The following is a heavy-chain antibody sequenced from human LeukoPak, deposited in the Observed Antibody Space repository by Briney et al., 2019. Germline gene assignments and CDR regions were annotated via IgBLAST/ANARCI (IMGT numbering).Heavy chain of an antibody. V-gene: IGHV3-7*01. CDR2: INQDGSEK. CDR3: ARDYYDSSGYYYFDY. CDR1: GFTFSNYW. D-gene: IGHD3-22*01. J-gene: IGHJ4*02. Sequence: QAGGSLRLSCAASGFTFSNYWMSWVRQAPGKGLEWLANINQDGSEKYYIDSVKGRFTISRDNAKNSLYLQMNSLRAEDTAVYYCARDYYDSSGYYYFDYWGQGTLVTVSS.